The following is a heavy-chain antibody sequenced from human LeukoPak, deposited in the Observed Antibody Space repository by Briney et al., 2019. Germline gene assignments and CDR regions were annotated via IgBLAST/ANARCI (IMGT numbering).Heavy chain of an antibody. CDR2: IYSGGST. V-gene: IGHV3-53*01. Sequence: GGSLRLSCAASGFPVSSNYMSGVRQARGKGLEWGSVIYSGGSTYYADSVKGRFTISRDNSKNTLYLQMNSLRAEDTAVYYCARDSRGYSYGFDYWGQGTLVTVSS. CDR3: ARDSRGYSYGFDY. D-gene: IGHD5-18*01. J-gene: IGHJ4*02. CDR1: GFPVSSNY.